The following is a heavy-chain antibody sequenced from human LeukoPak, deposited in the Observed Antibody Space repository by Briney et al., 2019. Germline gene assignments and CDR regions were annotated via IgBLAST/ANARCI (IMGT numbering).Heavy chain of an antibody. Sequence: SETLSLTCTVSGGSIKNYWSWIRQSAGKGLEWIGRIFSSGSTVYHPSLTSRVTMSVDTSRNSFSLKLTSVTAADTAVYYCARGRAVTTGDDYWGQGTLVTVSS. CDR2: IFSSGST. D-gene: IGHD4-17*01. CDR1: GGSIKNY. CDR3: ARGRAVTTGDDY. J-gene: IGHJ4*02. V-gene: IGHV4-4*07.